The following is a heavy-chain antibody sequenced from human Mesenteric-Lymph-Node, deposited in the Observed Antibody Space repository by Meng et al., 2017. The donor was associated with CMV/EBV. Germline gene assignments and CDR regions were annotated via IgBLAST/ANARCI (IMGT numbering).Heavy chain of an antibody. Sequence: SLKISCAASGFTFDDYAMHWVRQAPGKGLEWVSGISWNSGSIGYADSVKGRFTISRDNAKNSLYLQMNSLRAEDTAVYYCGRFISGLEPEGIFYYYYGMDVWGQGTTVTVSS. CDR1: GFTFDDYA. CDR2: ISWNSGSI. CDR3: GRFISGLEPEGIFYYYYGMDV. J-gene: IGHJ6*02. D-gene: IGHD3-3*02. V-gene: IGHV3-9*01.